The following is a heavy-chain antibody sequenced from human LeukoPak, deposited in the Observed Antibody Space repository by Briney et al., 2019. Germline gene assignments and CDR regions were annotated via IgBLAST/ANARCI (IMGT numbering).Heavy chain of an antibody. CDR3: AREDLRPGLGYCSGGSCPPYYYYGMDV. D-gene: IGHD2-15*01. CDR1: GFTVSSNY. J-gene: IGHJ6*02. CDR2: NSGGST. V-gene: IGHV3-53*01. Sequence: PGGSLRPSCAASGFTVSSNYMSWVRRAPGKGLEWVSVNSGGSTYYADSVKGRFTISRDNSKNTLYLQMNSLRAEDTAVYYCAREDLRPGLGYCSGGSCPPYYYYGMDVWGQGTTVTVSS.